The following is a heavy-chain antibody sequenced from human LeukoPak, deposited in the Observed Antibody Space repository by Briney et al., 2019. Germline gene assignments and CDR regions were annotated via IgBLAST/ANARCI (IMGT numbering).Heavy chain of an antibody. CDR2: MNPNSGNT. Sequence: GASVKVSCKASGYIFTNYDINWVRQATGQGLEWMGWMNPNSGNTGFAQKCQGRVTMTRNTSKSTAYMELSSLTSEDWAVYYCARARGYSYGYSDYWGQGTLVTVSS. CDR3: ARARGYSYGYSDY. D-gene: IGHD5-18*01. J-gene: IGHJ4*02. CDR1: GYIFTNYD. V-gene: IGHV1-8*01.